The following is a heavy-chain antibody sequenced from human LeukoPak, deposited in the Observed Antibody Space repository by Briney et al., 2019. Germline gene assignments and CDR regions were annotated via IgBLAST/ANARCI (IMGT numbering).Heavy chain of an antibody. CDR1: GGSISSSSYY. CDR2: IYYSGST. D-gene: IGHD6-19*01. V-gene: IGHV4-39*01. Sequence: SETLSHTCTVSGGSISSSSYYWGWIRQPPGKGLEWIGSIYYSGSTYYNPSLKSRVTISVDTSKNQFSLKLSSVTAADTAVYYCARTNSSGYYFDSWGQGTLVTVSS. J-gene: IGHJ4*02. CDR3: ARTNSSGYYFDS.